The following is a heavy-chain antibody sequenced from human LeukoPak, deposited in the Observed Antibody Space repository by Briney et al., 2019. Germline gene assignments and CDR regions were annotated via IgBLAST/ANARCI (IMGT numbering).Heavy chain of an antibody. J-gene: IGHJ4*02. V-gene: IGHV3-23*01. D-gene: IGHD3-22*01. Sequence: GASLRLSCAASGFTFSSYAMSWVRQAPGKGPEWVSAISGSGGSTYSADSVKGRFTISRDNSKNTLYLQMNSLRAEDTAVYYCAKRGREYYDSSGYLDYWGQGTLVTVSS. CDR1: GFTFSSYA. CDR2: ISGSGGST. CDR3: AKRGREYYDSSGYLDY.